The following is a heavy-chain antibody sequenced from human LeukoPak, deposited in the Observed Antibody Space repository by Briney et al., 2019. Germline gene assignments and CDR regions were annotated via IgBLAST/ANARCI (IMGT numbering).Heavy chain of an antibody. D-gene: IGHD6-19*01. CDR1: GGSISLSY. CDR2: MYTNGVT. CDR3: ARGTLYSGWSYYLDY. Sequence: SETLSLTCTVSGGSISLSYWSWIRHSAGKGLEWIGRMYTNGVTDYNPSLKSRVTMSVDTSKNQFSLKLTFVTAADTAVYYCARGTLYSGWSYYLDYWGQGTLVTVSS. J-gene: IGHJ4*02. V-gene: IGHV4-4*07.